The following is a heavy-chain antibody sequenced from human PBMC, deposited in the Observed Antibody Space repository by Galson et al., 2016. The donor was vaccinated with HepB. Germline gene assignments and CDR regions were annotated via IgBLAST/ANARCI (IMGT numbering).Heavy chain of an antibody. CDR1: GFTFSSYA. Sequence: SLRLSCAASGFTFSSYAMSWVRQAPGKGLEWVSAISGSGGSTYYADSVKGRVTISRDNSKHTLYLQMNTLRAEDTAVYYCAKGLKGRDYYGMDVWGQGTTVTVSS. V-gene: IGHV3-23*01. J-gene: IGHJ6*02. CDR2: ISGSGGST. CDR3: AKGLKGRDYYGMDV.